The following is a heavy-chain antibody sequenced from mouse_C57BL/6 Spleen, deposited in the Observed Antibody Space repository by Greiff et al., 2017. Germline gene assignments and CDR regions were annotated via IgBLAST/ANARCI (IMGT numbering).Heavy chain of an antibody. CDR3: ARGIYYDYDGGNYFDY. V-gene: IGHV5-16*01. CDR1: GFTFSDYY. Sequence: EVQRVESEGGLVQPGSSMKLSCTASGFTFSDYYMAWVRQVPEKGLEWVANINYDGSSTYYLDSLKSRFIISRDNAKNILYLQMSSLKSEDTATYYCARGIYYDYDGGNYFDYWGQGTTLTVSS. CDR2: INYDGSST. D-gene: IGHD2-4*01. J-gene: IGHJ2*01.